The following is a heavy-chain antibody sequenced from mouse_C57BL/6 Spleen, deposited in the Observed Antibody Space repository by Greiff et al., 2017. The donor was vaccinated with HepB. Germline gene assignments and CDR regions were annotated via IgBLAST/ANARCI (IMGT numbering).Heavy chain of an antibody. CDR2: IYPGSGST. CDR3: ARGYYGSSPFAY. D-gene: IGHD1-1*01. CDR1: GYTFTSYW. J-gene: IGHJ3*01. V-gene: IGHV1-55*01. Sequence: QVQLQQPGAELVKPGASVKMSCKASGYTFTSYWITWVKQRPGQGLEWIGDIYPGSGSTNYNEKFKRKATLTVDTSSSTAYMQLSSLTSEDSAVYYCARGYYGSSPFAYWGQGTLVTVSA.